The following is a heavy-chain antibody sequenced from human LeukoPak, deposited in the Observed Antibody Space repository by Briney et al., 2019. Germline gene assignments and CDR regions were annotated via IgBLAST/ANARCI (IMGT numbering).Heavy chain of an antibody. CDR2: INHSGST. J-gene: IGHJ4*02. Sequence: SETLSLTCAVYGGSFSGYYWSWIRQPPGKGLEWIGEINHSGSTNYNPSLKSRVTISVDTSKNQFSLKLSSVTAADTAVYYCARAPGLWFGEYYYFDYWGQGTLVTVSS. D-gene: IGHD3-10*01. V-gene: IGHV4-34*01. CDR3: ARAPGLWFGEYYYFDY. CDR1: GGSFSGYY.